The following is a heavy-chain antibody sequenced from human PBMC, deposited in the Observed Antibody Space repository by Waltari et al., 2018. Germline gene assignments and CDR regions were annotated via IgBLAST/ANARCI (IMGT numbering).Heavy chain of an antibody. Sequence: QVQLVQSGAEVKKPGASVKVSCKASGYTFTGYYMHWVRQAPGQGLEWMGWINPNSGGTNYAQKFQGRVTITADTSTDTAYMELSSLRSEDTAVYYCATFRDRAVAKYWGQGTLVTVSS. CDR3: ATFRDRAVAKY. D-gene: IGHD6-19*01. J-gene: IGHJ4*02. CDR1: GYTFTGYY. V-gene: IGHV1-2*02. CDR2: INPNSGGT.